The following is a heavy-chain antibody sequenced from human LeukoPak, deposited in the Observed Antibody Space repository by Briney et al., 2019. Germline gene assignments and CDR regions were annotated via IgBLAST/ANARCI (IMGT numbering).Heavy chain of an antibody. Sequence: GGSLRLSCAASGFTFSSYAMHWVRQAPGKGLEWVSVIYAGDSTYYADSLKGRFTISSDKSKNTVYLQMNSLRAGDTAVYYCATDHRNLDAFDIWGQGTTVTVSS. CDR2: IYAGDST. J-gene: IGHJ3*02. CDR1: GFTFSSYA. V-gene: IGHV3-66*01. CDR3: ATDHRNLDAFDI. D-gene: IGHD1-14*01.